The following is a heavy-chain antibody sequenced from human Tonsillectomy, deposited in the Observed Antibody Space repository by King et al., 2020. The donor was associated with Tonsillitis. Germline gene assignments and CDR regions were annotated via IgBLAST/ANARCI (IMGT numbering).Heavy chain of an antibody. V-gene: IGHV3-43D*03. CDR2: ITWDGGRT. CDR1: GFTFDDYA. CDR3: AKDYSFGSNGYWFDS. J-gene: IGHJ5*01. Sequence: VQLVEPGGVVVQPGGSLRLSCAASGFTFDDYAMHWVRQAPGKGLEWVSLITWDGGRTYYADSAKGRFSISRDNSKDSLYLQMNSLRAEDTALYYCAKDYSFGSNGYWFDSWGQGTLVTVSS. D-gene: IGHD5-18*01.